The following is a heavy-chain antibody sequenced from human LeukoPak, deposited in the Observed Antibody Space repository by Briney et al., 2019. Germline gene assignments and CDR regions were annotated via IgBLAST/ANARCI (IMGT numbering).Heavy chain of an antibody. CDR2: IKEDGSEI. CDR1: GFIFSNYW. CDR3: ARSPDGVDN. Sequence: GVSLRLSCAASGFIFSNYWMTWVRQTPGKGLEFVANIKEDGSEIFYLDSVKGRFTISKDNAKNSVYLQMNSLRAEDTAVYYCARSPDGVDNWGQGTLVTVSS. J-gene: IGHJ4*02. V-gene: IGHV3-7*01. D-gene: IGHD3-10*01.